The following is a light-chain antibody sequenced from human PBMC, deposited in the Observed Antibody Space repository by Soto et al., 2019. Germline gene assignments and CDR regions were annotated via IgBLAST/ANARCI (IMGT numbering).Light chain of an antibody. CDR3: AAWDDSLSGVV. CDR1: SSNIGSNF. V-gene: IGLV1-47*01. J-gene: IGLJ2*01. Sequence: QPVLTQPPSASGTPGQRVTISCSGSSSNIGSNFAYWYQQLPGTAPKLLIYRNDQRPSGVPDRSSGSKSGTSASLAISGLRSEDEADYYCAAWDDSLSGVVFGGGTKLTVL. CDR2: RND.